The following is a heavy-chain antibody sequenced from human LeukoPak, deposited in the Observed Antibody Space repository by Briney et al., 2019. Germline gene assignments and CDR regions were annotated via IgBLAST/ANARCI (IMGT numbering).Heavy chain of an antibody. CDR1: GGSISSGSHY. V-gene: IGHV4-61*02. J-gene: IGHJ4*02. Sequence: SQTLSLTCTVSGGSISSGSHYWSWIRQPAGKGLEWIGRIYTSGSTNYNPSLKSRVTISVDTSKNQFSLKLSSVTAADTAVYYCARDRYSGSYYSIDYFDYWGQGTLVTVSS. D-gene: IGHD1-26*01. CDR2: IYTSGST. CDR3: ARDRYSGSYYSIDYFDY.